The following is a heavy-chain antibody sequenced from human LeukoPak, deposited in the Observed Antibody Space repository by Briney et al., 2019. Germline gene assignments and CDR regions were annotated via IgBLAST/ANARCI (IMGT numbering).Heavy chain of an antibody. CDR3: ARDPRGLRGVLYYFDY. J-gene: IGHJ4*02. Sequence: GGSLRLSCAASGFTFSNYAMHWVRQAPGKGLEWVAVISYDESKKYYADSVKGRFTISRDNSKNTLYLQMNSLRAEDTAVYYCARDPRGLRGVLYYFDYWGQGTLVTVSS. D-gene: IGHD3-10*01. CDR1: GFTFSNYA. CDR2: ISYDESKK. V-gene: IGHV3-30-3*01.